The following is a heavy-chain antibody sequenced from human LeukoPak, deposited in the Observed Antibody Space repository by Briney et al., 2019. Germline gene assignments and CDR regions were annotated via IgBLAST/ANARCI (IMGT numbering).Heavy chain of an antibody. J-gene: IGHJ4*02. D-gene: IGHD1-26*01. V-gene: IGHV3-23*01. CDR1: GFTFSSYA. CDR2: ISGSGGST. CDR3: AKDYIVGARPLTEGLDY. Sequence: GGSLRLSCAASGFTFSSYAMGWVRQAPGKGLEWVSAISGSGGSTYYADSVKGRFTISRDNSKNTLYLQMNSLRAEDTAVYYCAKDYIVGARPLTEGLDYWGQGTLVTVSS.